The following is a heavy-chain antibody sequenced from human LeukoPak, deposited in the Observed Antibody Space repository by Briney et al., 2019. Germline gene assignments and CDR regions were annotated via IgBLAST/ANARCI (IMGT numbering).Heavy chain of an antibody. CDR3: ARREIVVGNTFDI. J-gene: IGHJ3*02. V-gene: IGHV3-15*01. CDR1: GFIFGNAW. D-gene: IGHD3-22*01. CDR2: IKSKVNGEIT. Sequence: GGSLRLSCADSGFIFGNAWMTWVRQAPGKGLEWVGRIKSKVNGEITDYGAPVKGRFTISRDDSKHMVYLQMNSLKSEDTAMYYCARREIVVGNTFDIWGQGTMVTVSS.